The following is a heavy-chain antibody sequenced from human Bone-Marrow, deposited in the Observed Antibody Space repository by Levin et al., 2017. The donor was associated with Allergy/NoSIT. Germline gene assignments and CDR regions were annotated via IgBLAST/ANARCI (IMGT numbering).Heavy chain of an antibody. CDR2: ISGSGSST. Sequence: GESLKISCAASGFTFSSFAMSWVRQAPGQGLEWVSAISGSGSSTYYADSVKGRFTISRDKSENTLYLQMNSLRAEDTAVYYCAKGYCSGGSCYSSGDYGMDVWGQGTTVTVSS. V-gene: IGHV3-23*01. J-gene: IGHJ6*02. CDR1: GFTFSSFA. D-gene: IGHD2-15*01. CDR3: AKGYCSGGSCYSSGDYGMDV.